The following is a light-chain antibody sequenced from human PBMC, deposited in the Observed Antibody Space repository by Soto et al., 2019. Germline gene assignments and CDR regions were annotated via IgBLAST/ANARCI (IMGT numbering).Light chain of an antibody. CDR2: GAS. V-gene: IGKV3-15*01. CDR3: QQYNNWPPFT. CDR1: QSVSSS. J-gene: IGKJ3*01. Sequence: EIVMTQSPATLSVSPGERVTLSCRASQSVSSSLAWYQQKPGQAPRLLIYGASTRATGIPARFSGSGSATEFTLTISSLKSEDFAIYYCQQYNNWPPFTFGPGTKVDIK.